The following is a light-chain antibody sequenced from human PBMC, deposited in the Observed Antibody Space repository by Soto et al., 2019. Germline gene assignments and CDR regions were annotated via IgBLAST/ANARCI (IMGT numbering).Light chain of an antibody. CDR1: SSDVGSYNL. J-gene: IGLJ1*01. Sequence: QSALTQPASVSGSPGQSITISCTGTSSDVGSYNLVSWYQQHPGKAPKRMIYEGSKRPSGVSNRFSGSKSGNTASLTISGLQAEDEADYYCCSYAGSSTYGFGTGTKVTVL. CDR2: EGS. V-gene: IGLV2-23*01. CDR3: CSYAGSSTYG.